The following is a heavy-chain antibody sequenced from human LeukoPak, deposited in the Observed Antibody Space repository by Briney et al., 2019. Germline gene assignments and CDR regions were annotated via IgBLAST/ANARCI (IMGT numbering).Heavy chain of an antibody. V-gene: IGHV3-74*03. D-gene: IGHD3-3*01. CDR2: INSDGSST. CDR1: GFTFSSYW. CDR3: VRVDPKAPGDFS. J-gene: IGHJ4*02. Sequence: PGGSLRLSCAASGFTFSSYWMHWVRQAPGKGLVWVSRINSDGSSTKYADSVKGRFTISRDNAKNTLYVQMNNLRAEDTAVYYCVRVDPKAPGDFSWGRGTLVTVSS.